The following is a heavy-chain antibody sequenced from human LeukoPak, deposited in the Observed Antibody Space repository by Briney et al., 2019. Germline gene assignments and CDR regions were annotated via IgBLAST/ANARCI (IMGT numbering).Heavy chain of an antibody. CDR3: ARDAPHQRFDY. CDR2: ISAYNGNT. V-gene: IGHV1-18*01. Sequence: ASVKVSCKASGYTFTSYGISWVRQAPGQGLEWMGWISAYNGNTNYAQKLQGRVTMTTDTSTSTAYMELSGLGSDDTAVYYCARDAPHQRFDYWGQGTLVTVSS. CDR1: GYTFTSYG. J-gene: IGHJ4*02.